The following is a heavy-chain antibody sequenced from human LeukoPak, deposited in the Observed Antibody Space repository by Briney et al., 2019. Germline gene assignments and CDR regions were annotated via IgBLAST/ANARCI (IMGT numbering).Heavy chain of an antibody. V-gene: IGHV3-23*01. Sequence: GGSLRLSCAASGFTFSSYAMSRVRQAPGKGLEWVSAISGSGGSTYYADSVKGRFTISRDNSKNTLYLQMNSLRAEDTAVYYRAKETAQYGSGSYYSWGQGTLVTVSS. D-gene: IGHD3-10*01. CDR3: AKETAQYGSGSYYS. CDR1: GFTFSSYA. CDR2: ISGSGGST. J-gene: IGHJ4*02.